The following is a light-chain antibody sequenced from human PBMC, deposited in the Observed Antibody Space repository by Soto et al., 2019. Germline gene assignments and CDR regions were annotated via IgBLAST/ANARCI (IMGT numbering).Light chain of an antibody. CDR3: SSYTTSSTYV. CDR1: SSDVGAYNY. J-gene: IGLJ1*01. CDR2: EVT. V-gene: IGLV2-14*01. Sequence: QSALTQPASVSGSPGQSITISCTGTSSDVGAYNYVSWYQQHPGKVPKLMIYEVTNRPSGVSNRFSGSKSGNTASLTISGLQAEDEADYYCSSYTTSSTYVFGTGTKVTVL.